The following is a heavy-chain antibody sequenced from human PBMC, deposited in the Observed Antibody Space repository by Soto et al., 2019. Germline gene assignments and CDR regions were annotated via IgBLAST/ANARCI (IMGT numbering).Heavy chain of an antibody. CDR1: GGSFSGYY. J-gene: IGHJ6*03. CDR2: INHSRST. Sequence: LETMSLTCAVYGGSFSGYYWSWIRQPPGKGLKWIGEINHSRSTNYNPTLKSRVTISVDTSKNQFSLKLSSVTASDTAMYYCARQSPYCSSTSCYPKTGGYYYYMDVWGKGTTVTVSS. D-gene: IGHD2-2*01. CDR3: ARQSPYCSSTSCYPKTGGYYYYMDV. V-gene: IGHV4-34*01.